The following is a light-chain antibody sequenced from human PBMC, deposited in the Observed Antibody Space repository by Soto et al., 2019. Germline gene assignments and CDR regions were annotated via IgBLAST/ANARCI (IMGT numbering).Light chain of an antibody. CDR1: QSVSDTY. V-gene: IGKV3-20*01. Sequence: IVLTQSPGTLSLSPGERATLSCRASQSVSDTYLAWYQQKPGQAPRLLIYDVSSRATGIPDRFSGSGSGADFTLTISRLEPEDFAVYYCQQYGTSPQTFGQGTRLEIK. J-gene: IGKJ5*01. CDR3: QQYGTSPQT. CDR2: DVS.